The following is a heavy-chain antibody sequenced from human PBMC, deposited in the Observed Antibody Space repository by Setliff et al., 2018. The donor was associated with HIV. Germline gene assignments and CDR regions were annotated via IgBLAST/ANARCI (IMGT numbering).Heavy chain of an antibody. CDR2: ISTYSDET. J-gene: IGHJ6*02. CDR1: GYTFTTYG. V-gene: IGHV1-18*01. D-gene: IGHD3-22*01. Sequence: GASVKVSCKPSGYTFTTYGLSWVRQAPGQGLEWMGWISTYSDETSYAQKLQGRVTMATDTSTSTAYMELRSLRSDDTAVYYCARDVLIVVVIQYYYGMDVWGQGTTVTV. CDR3: ARDVLIVVVIQYYYGMDV.